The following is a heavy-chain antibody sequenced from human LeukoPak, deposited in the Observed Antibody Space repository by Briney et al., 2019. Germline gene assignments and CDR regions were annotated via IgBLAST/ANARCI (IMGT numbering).Heavy chain of an antibody. V-gene: IGHV3-23*01. CDR2: ISASGDTT. CDR1: GFTFSSYA. J-gene: IGHJ3*02. CDR3: AKDKGAHEFDI. Sequence: GGSLRLSCAASGFTFSSYAMSWVRQAPGKGLEWVSAISASGDTTYYADPVKGRFTISRDNSKNTLFLQMNSLRADDTAIYYRAKDKGAHEFDIWGQGTMVTVSS.